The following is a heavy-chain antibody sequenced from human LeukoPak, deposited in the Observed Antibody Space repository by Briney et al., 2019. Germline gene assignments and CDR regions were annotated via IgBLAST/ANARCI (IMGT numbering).Heavy chain of an antibody. D-gene: IGHD2-2*01. J-gene: IGHJ4*02. CDR2: INPNSGGT. CDR3: AKKEPRYCSSTSCYFDYFDY. CDR1: GYTFTGYY. V-gene: IGHV1-2*02. Sequence: ASVKASCKASGYTFTGYYMHWVRQAPGQGLEWMGWINPNSGGTNYAQKFQGRVTMTRDTSISTVYMELSRLRSDDTAVYYCAKKEPRYCSSTSCYFDYFDYWGQGALVTVSS.